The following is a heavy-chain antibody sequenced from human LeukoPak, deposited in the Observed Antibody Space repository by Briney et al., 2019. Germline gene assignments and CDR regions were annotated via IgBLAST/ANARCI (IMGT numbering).Heavy chain of an antibody. CDR2: IDSGGST. V-gene: IGHV3-53*01. J-gene: IGHJ6*03. CDR3: ARRAPTVTYYYYYYMDV. CDR1: GFTVSSNY. D-gene: IGHD4-11*01. Sequence: GGSLRLSCAASGFTVSSNYMTWGRQAPGKGLQWVSLIDSGGSTYFADSVKGRFTTSRDTSKNTLYLQMNSLRAEDTAVYYCARRAPTVTYYYYYYMDVWGKGTTVTVSS.